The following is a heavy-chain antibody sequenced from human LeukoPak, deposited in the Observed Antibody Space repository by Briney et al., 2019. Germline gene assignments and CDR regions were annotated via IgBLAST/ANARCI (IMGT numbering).Heavy chain of an antibody. J-gene: IGHJ4*02. V-gene: IGHV4-30-2*01. CDR1: GGSISSGGYY. Sequence: SEALSLTCTVSGGSISSGGYYWSWIRQPPGKGLEWIGYIYHSGSTYYNPSLKSRVTISVDRSKNQFSLKLSSVTAADTAVYYCARAPYSSYGDYWGQGTLVTVAS. CDR3: ARAPYSSYGDY. D-gene: IGHD3-22*01. CDR2: IYHSGST.